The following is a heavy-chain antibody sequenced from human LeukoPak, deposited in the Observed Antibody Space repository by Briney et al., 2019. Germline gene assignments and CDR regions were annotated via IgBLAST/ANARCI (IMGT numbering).Heavy chain of an antibody. CDR2: IYYSGST. CDR3: ARAQVSVWFDP. J-gene: IGHJ5*02. Sequence: PSETLSLTCTVSGGSISSGGYYWSWIRQHPGKGLEWIGYIYYSGSTYYNPSLKSRVTTSVDTPKNQFSLKLSSVTAADTAVYYCARAQVSVWFDPWGQGTLVTVSS. CDR1: GGSISSGGYY. V-gene: IGHV4-31*03.